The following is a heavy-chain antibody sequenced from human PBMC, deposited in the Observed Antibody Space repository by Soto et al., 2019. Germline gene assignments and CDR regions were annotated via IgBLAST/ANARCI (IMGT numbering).Heavy chain of an antibody. CDR2: IIPISGTA. CDR1: GRTLSSYS. CDR3: ASASGPLDYHTIDH. J-gene: IGHJ4*02. Sequence: SLKVSCTPSGRTLSSYSISWVRPANGQGLEWMGWIIPISGTANYAQKFQGRVTITADKSTSTAYTELSSLRSEDTAVYYCASASGPLDYHTIDHWGQGTLVPGSS. D-gene: IGHD4-17*01. V-gene: IGHV1-69*06.